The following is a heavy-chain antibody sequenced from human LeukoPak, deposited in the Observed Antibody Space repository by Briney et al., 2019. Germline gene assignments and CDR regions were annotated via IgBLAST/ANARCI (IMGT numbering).Heavy chain of an antibody. Sequence: SETLSLTCTVSGGSISSYYWSWIRQPPGKGLEWIGYIYYSGSTNYNPSLKSRVTISVDTSKNQFSLKLSSVTAADTAVYYCASTEGYSYGSLPDYWGQGTLVTVSS. V-gene: IGHV4-59*01. J-gene: IGHJ4*02. D-gene: IGHD5-18*01. CDR2: IYYSGST. CDR1: GGSISSYY. CDR3: ASTEGYSYGSLPDY.